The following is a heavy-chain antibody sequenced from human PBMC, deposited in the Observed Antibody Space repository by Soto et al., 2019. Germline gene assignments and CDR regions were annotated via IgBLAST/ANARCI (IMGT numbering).Heavy chain of an antibody. V-gene: IGHV2-70*11. D-gene: IGHD5-18*01. CDR2: IDWDDDK. Sequence: SGPTPVNPTQTLTLTCTFSGFSLSTSGMCVSWIRQPPGKALEWLARIDWDDDKYYSTSLKTRLTISKDTSKNQVVLTMTNMDPVDTATYYCARIPDTAMVPSGMDVWGQGTTVTVSS. J-gene: IGHJ6*02. CDR3: ARIPDTAMVPSGMDV. CDR1: GFSLSTSGMC.